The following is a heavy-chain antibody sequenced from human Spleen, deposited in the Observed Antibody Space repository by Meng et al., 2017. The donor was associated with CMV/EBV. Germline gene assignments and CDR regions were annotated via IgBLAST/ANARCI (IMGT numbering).Heavy chain of an antibody. V-gene: IGHV1-2*02. J-gene: IGHJ4*02. CDR1: GYTFTSYG. Sequence: ASVKVSCKASGYTFTSYGISWVRQAPGQGHEWMGWINPNSGGTNYAQKFQGRVTMTRDTSINTAYMELSRVRSDDTAVYCCARDQLVGISWYRNWGQGTLVTVSS. CDR3: ARDQLVGISWYRN. D-gene: IGHD6-13*01. CDR2: INPNSGGT.